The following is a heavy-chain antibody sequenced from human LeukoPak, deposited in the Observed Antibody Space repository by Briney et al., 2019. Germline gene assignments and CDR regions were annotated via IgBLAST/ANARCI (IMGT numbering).Heavy chain of an antibody. V-gene: IGHV1-2*02. Sequence: ASVKVSCKASGYTFTGYYMHWVRQAPGQGLEWMGWINPNSGGTNYAQKFQGRVTMTRDTSISTAYMELSRLRSDDTAVYYCAREIGEDTAMVHPPYYYYYMDVWGKGTKVTVSS. CDR2: INPNSGGT. D-gene: IGHD5-18*01. CDR1: GYTFTGYY. J-gene: IGHJ6*03. CDR3: AREIGEDTAMVHPPYYYYYMDV.